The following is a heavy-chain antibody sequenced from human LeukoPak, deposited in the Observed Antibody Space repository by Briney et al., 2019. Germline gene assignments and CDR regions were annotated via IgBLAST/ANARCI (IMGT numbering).Heavy chain of an antibody. J-gene: IGHJ4*02. CDR2: INGRGTYI. Sequence: GGSLRLSCAASGFTFSSYSMSWVRQAPGKGLEWLSYINGRGTYIDYAESLKGRITISRDNAQNSLYLQMNSLRAEDTAVYYCARSGREATEIDYWGQGTLVTVSS. CDR3: ARSGREATEIDY. D-gene: IGHD1-1*01. CDR1: GFTFSSYS. V-gene: IGHV3-21*06.